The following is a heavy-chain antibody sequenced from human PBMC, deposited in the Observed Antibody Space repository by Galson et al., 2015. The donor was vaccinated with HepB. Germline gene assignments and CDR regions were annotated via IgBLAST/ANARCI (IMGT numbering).Heavy chain of an antibody. Sequence: SLRLSCAASGFTFSTYSMSWVRQAPGKGLEWVSYISSSSTSIYYADSVKGRFTISRDNAKNSLYLQMNSLRAEDTAVYYCARDRWELPGLQYFYYYYDMDVWGQGTTVTVSS. J-gene: IGHJ6*02. CDR1: GFTFSTYS. CDR2: ISSSSTSI. D-gene: IGHD1-26*01. CDR3: ARDRWELPGLQYFYYYYDMDV. V-gene: IGHV3-48*01.